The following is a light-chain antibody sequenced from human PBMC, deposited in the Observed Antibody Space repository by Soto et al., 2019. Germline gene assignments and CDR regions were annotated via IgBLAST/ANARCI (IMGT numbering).Light chain of an antibody. V-gene: IGKV3-20*01. CDR2: GAS. Sequence: ELVLTQSPGTLSLSPVERATLAGRASQSINSHGLAWYQHKPGQAPRLLIHGASSRATGSPDRFSGSGPGTDVSLTISGLEPEDFAVYYCQPHAGSPPWTFGQGTKV. J-gene: IGKJ1*01. CDR3: QPHAGSPPWT. CDR1: QSINSHG.